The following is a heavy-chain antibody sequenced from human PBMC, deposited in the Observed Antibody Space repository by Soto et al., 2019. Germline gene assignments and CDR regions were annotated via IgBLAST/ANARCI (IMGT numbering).Heavy chain of an antibody. CDR3: IQSRCGGDCLQSYASHYYYGMDV. Sequence: QITLKESGPPLVKPTQTLTLTCTFSGFSLSTSGVGVGWIRQPPGRALEWLALIYWDDDKRYSPSLRSRLTINKDPSKNQVVLTMTNRDPVDTATYYCIQSRCGGDCLQSYASHYYYGMDVWGQGTTVTVSS. J-gene: IGHJ6*02. V-gene: IGHV2-5*02. CDR1: GFSLSTSGVG. D-gene: IGHD2-21*02. CDR2: IYWDDDK.